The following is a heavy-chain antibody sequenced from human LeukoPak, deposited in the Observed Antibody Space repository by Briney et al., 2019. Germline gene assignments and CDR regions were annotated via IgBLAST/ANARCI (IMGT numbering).Heavy chain of an antibody. V-gene: IGHV3-30*03. CDR2: ISYDGSNK. J-gene: IGHJ4*02. D-gene: IGHD3-3*01. CDR1: GFTFSSYG. CDR3: ARGALRFYYFDY. Sequence: GRSLRLSCAASGFTFSSYGMHWVRQAPGKGLEWVAVISYDGSNKYYADSVKGRFTISRDNSKNTLYLQMNSLRAEDTAVYYCARGALRFYYFDYWGQGTLVTVSS.